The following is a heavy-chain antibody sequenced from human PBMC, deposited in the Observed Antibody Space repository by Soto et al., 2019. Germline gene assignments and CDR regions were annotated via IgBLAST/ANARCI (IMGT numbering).Heavy chain of an antibody. Sequence: SGPTLVNPTQTLTLTCTYSGFSLTTSGAGVGWIRQPPGKALEWLALISWKDDKRYNPGLESRLTITKDTSKNQVILTLTNMDPVDTATYSCANRYGGNYYRWYFDYWGQGTLVTVS. CDR3: ANRYGGNYYRWYFDY. CDR1: GFSLTTSGAG. D-gene: IGHD1-26*01. V-gene: IGHV2-5*01. J-gene: IGHJ4*02. CDR2: ISWKDDK.